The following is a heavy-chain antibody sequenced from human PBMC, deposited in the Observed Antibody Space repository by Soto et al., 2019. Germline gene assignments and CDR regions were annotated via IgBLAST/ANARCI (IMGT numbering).Heavy chain of an antibody. CDR1: GFTFSSYS. Sequence: GGSLRLSCAASGFTFSSYSMNWVRQAPGKGLEWVSSISSSSNYIYYAESLKGRFTISRDNAKNSLYLQMNSLRAEDTAVYYCARTTLYYYYYMDVWGKGTTVTVSS. D-gene: IGHD4-17*01. V-gene: IGHV3-21*01. CDR2: ISSSSNYI. CDR3: ARTTLYYYYYMDV. J-gene: IGHJ6*03.